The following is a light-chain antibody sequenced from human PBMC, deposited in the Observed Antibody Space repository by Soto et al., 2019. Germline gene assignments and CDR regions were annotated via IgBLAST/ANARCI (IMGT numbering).Light chain of an antibody. J-gene: IGKJ3*01. V-gene: IGKV1D-13*01. Sequence: AIQLTQSPSSLSASVGDRVTITCRASQGLNSNLAWYQQKPGKAPKLLMYAASTLQKGVPSRFSGNGSGTDFTLTISSLQPEDFATYYCQQSSNYFTFGLGTKVDI. CDR3: QQSSNYFT. CDR2: AAS. CDR1: QGLNSN.